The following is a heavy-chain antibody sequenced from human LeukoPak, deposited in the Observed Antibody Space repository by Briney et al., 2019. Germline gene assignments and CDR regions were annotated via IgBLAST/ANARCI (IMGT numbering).Heavy chain of an antibody. V-gene: IGHV4-38-2*02. Sequence: SETMSLTCAVSGYSISTDYHWGWIRQPPGKGLEWIGSMHHSGRTYYNPSLKGRVTISLDTSKNQVSLKLNSVTAADTAVYYCARDRSYYTFDYWGQGTLVTVSA. J-gene: IGHJ4*02. CDR1: GYSISTDYH. CDR2: MHHSGRT. CDR3: ARDRSYYTFDY. D-gene: IGHD3-10*01.